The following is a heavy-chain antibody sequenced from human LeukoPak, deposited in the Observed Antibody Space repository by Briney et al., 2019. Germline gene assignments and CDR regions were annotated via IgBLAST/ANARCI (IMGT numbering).Heavy chain of an antibody. V-gene: IGHV4-34*01. CDR1: GGSFSGYS. D-gene: IGHD3-16*01. CDR2: INHSGST. Sequence: SETLSLTCAVYGGSFSGYSWSWIRQPPGKGLEWIGEINHSGSTNCNPSLKSRVTISVDTSKKQFSLKLSSVTAADTAVYYCARGRLLMWFDPWGQGTLVTVSS. CDR3: ARGRLLMWFDP. J-gene: IGHJ5*02.